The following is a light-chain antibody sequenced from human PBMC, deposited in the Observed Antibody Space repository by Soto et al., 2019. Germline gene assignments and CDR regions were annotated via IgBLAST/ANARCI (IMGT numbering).Light chain of an antibody. V-gene: IGLV2-14*01. J-gene: IGLJ1*01. CDR2: EVS. CDR1: GSDIGSYNF. Sequence: QSALTQPASVSGSPGQSITISCTGTGSDIGSYNFVSWYQHHPGKAPKLMIYEVSNRPSGVSDRFSGSKSDNTASLSISGLQAEDEGDYSCYSYTSSSNDVFGNGRKLTV. CDR3: YSYTSSSNDV.